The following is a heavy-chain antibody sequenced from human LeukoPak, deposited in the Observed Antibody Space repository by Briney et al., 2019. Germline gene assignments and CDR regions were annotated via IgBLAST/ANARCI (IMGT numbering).Heavy chain of an antibody. V-gene: IGHV3-48*01. J-gene: IGHJ3*02. CDR3: ASRRSGWPNDAFDI. CDR2: ISASGGNT. Sequence: GGSLRLSCTGSGFVFGGYTMNWVRQAPGKGLEWLSYISASGGNTFYADSVKGRFTISRDNAKNSVYLQMNSLRAEDTAVYYCASRRSGWPNDAFDIWGQGTMVTVTS. CDR1: GFVFGGYT. D-gene: IGHD6-19*01.